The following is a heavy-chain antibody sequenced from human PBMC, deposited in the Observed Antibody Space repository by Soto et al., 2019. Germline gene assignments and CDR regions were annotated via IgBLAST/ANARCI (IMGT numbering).Heavy chain of an antibody. J-gene: IGHJ6*02. D-gene: IGHD3-22*01. CDR2: IRSKAYGGTT. CDR1: GFTFGDYA. Sequence: GGSLRLSCTASGFTFGDYAMSWFRQAPGKAREWGGFIRSKAYGGTTEYAASVKGRFTISRDDSKSIAYLQMNSLKTEDTAVYYCATYYDSSGCQRAYYYYGMDVWGQGTTVTVSS. V-gene: IGHV3-49*03. CDR3: ATYYDSSGCQRAYYYYGMDV.